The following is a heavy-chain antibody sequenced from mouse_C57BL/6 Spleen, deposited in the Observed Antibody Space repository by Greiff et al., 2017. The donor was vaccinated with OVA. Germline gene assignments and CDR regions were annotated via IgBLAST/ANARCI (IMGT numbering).Heavy chain of an antibody. Sequence: QVQLKQPGAELVRPGSSVKLSCKASGYTFTSYWMHWVKQRPIQGLEWIGNIDPSDSETHYNQKFKDKATLTVDKSSSTAYMQLSSLTSEDSAVYYCARNYGSSYFDYWGQGTTLTVSS. D-gene: IGHD1-1*01. CDR2: IDPSDSET. V-gene: IGHV1-52*01. J-gene: IGHJ2*01. CDR3: ARNYGSSYFDY. CDR1: GYTFTSYW.